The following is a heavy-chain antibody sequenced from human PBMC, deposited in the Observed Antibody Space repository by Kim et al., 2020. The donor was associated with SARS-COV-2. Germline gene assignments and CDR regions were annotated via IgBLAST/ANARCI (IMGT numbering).Heavy chain of an antibody. Sequence: GGSLRLSCAASGFTFSNDWMHWVRQAPGKGLVWVSRINSDGSTINYADSVKGRFTISRDNAKNTLYLQMNSLRDEDTAGYYCARRYYSGSYYYFDYWGQG. V-gene: IGHV3-74*01. CDR2: INSDGSTI. CDR3: ARRYYSGSYYYFDY. J-gene: IGHJ4*02. CDR1: GFTFSNDW. D-gene: IGHD1-26*01.